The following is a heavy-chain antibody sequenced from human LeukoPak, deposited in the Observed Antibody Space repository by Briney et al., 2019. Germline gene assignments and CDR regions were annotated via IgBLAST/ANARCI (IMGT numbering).Heavy chain of an antibody. Sequence: PGGSLRLSCAASGFTFSNAWMSWVRQAPGKGLEWVANINQDESSQYYVDAVRGRFTISRDNAKNSLYLQMSSLRAEDTAVYYCTRVEETATTAAIIRKYSYYYYYMDVWGKGNTVTVSS. CDR2: INQDESSQ. D-gene: IGHD4-11*01. V-gene: IGHV3-7*01. CDR3: TRVEETATTAAIIRKYSYYYYYMDV. CDR1: GFTFSNAW. J-gene: IGHJ6*03.